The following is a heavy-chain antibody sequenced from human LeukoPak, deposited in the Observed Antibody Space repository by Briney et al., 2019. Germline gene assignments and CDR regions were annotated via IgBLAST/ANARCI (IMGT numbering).Heavy chain of an antibody. D-gene: IGHD1-1*01. Sequence: GGSLRLSCAVSGFIFSDYGFHWVRQDPGKGLEWVAVTRFDGSIKQYADSVKGRFTISRDDSKNTLYLQMNFLKSEDTAVYYCARWGGTRQYYFDYWGQGTPVTVSS. V-gene: IGHV3-33*01. CDR1: GFIFSDYG. CDR3: ARWGGTRQYYFDY. CDR2: TRFDGSIK. J-gene: IGHJ4*02.